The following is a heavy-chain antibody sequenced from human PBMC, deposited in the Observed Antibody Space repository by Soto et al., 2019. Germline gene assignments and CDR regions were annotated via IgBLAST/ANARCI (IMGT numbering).Heavy chain of an antibody. CDR2: ISYDGSNK. D-gene: IGHD1-1*01. CDR3: AKAQTGQKPLVDV. J-gene: IGHJ6*02. CDR1: GFTFSSYG. Sequence: QVQLVESGGGVVQPGRSLRLSCAASGFTFSSYGMHWVRQAPGKGLEWVAVISYDGSNKYYADSVKGRFTSTRDNSKNTLYLQMNSLRAEDTAVYYCAKAQTGQKPLVDVWGQGTTVTVSS. V-gene: IGHV3-30*18.